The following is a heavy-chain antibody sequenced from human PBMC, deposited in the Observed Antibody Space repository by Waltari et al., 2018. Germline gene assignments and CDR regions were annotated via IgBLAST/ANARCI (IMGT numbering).Heavy chain of an antibody. CDR1: GFTFSSYS. V-gene: IGHV3-48*04. D-gene: IGHD1-1*01. CDR2: ISSSSSTI. Sequence: EVQLVESGGGLVQPGGSLRLSCAASGFTFSSYSMNWVRQAPGKGLEWVSYISSSSSTIYYADSVKGRFTISRDNAKNSLSLQMDSLRAEDTAVYYCARERGDWTLDYWGQGTLVTVSS. CDR3: ARERGDWTLDY. J-gene: IGHJ4*02.